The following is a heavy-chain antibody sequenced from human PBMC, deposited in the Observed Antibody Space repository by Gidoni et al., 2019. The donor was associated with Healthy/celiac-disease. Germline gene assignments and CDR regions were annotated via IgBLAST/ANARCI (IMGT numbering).Heavy chain of an antibody. CDR2: INPSGGST. CDR3: ARAAGYSSSWSKYYFDY. D-gene: IGHD6-13*01. Sequence: QVQLVQSGAEVKKPGASVKVSGKASGYTVTSSYMHWVRQAPGQGLEWMGIINPSGGSTSYAQKFQGRVTMTRDTSTSTVYMELSSLRSEDTAVYYCARAAGYSSSWSKYYFDYWGQGTLVTVSS. V-gene: IGHV1-46*03. CDR1: GYTVTSSY. J-gene: IGHJ4*02.